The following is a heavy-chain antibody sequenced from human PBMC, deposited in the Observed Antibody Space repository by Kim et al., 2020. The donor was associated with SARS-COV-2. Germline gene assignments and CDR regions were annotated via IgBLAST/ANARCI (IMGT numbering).Heavy chain of an antibody. V-gene: IGHV1-24*01. CDR3: ATGAAAGKSNWFDP. D-gene: IGHD6-13*01. Sequence: AQKFPGRVTMTEDTSKDTAYMELSSLRSEDTAVYYCATGAAAGKSNWFDPWGQGTLVTVSS. J-gene: IGHJ5*02.